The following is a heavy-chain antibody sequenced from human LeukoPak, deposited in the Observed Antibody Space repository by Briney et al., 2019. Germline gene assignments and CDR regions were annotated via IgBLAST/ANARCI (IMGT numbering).Heavy chain of an antibody. CDR1: GFTFSSYW. Sequence: GGSLRLSCAASGFTFSSYWMNWARQAPGKGLEWVGRIRRNSDGGTIDYAAPVKGRFALSRDDSKNTLYLHMSSLQTEDTAVYYCATDFYDTTWGQGTLVTVSS. CDR3: ATDFYDTT. V-gene: IGHV3-15*07. D-gene: IGHD3-22*01. CDR2: IRRNSDGGTI. J-gene: IGHJ5*02.